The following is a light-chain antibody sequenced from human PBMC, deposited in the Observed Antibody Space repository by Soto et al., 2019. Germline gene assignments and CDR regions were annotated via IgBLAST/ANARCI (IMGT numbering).Light chain of an antibody. CDR1: QTISTW. J-gene: IGKJ1*01. CDR3: QQYNSYPWT. V-gene: IGKV1-5*03. Sequence: IQMTQSPSTLSASVGDRVTFTCRASQTISTWLAWYQQKPGEAPKLLIYKASTLEVGVPSRFSARGSGTEFTLTINTLPPADFATYYCQQYNSYPWTFGEGT. CDR2: KAS.